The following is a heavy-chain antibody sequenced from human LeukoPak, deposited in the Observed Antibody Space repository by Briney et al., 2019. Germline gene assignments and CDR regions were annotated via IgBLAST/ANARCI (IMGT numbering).Heavy chain of an antibody. V-gene: IGHV6-1*01. CDR3: ARDRGSSWYFDY. D-gene: IGHD6-13*01. J-gene: IGHJ4*01. Sequence: SQTLSLTCAISGDSVSSNSATWNWIRQSPSRGLEWLGRTYYRSKWSNDYAVSVKSRITINPDTSKNQFSLQLNSVTPEDTAMYYCARDRGSSWYFDYRGQGTLVTVSS. CDR2: TYYRSKWSN. CDR1: GDSVSSNSAT.